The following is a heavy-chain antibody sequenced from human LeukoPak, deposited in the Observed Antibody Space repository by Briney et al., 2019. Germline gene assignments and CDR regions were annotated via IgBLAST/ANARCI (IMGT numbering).Heavy chain of an antibody. D-gene: IGHD6-13*01. CDR1: GVTFSDAW. CDR3: TLIAAAGSIDY. J-gene: IGHJ4*02. CDR2: IKSKSDGGTT. V-gene: IGHV3-15*01. Sequence: PGGSLRLSCAASGVTFSDAWMSWVRQAPGKGLEWVGRIKSKSDGGTTDYAAPVKGRFTISRDDSRNTLYLQMNSLKTEDTAVYYCTLIAAAGSIDYWGQGTLVTVSS.